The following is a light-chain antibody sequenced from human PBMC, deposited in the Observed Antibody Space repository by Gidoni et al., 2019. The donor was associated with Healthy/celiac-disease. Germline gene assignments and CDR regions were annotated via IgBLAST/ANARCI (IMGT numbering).Light chain of an antibody. V-gene: IGKV1-5*01. J-gene: IGKJ1*01. CDR3: QHYNSSSGT. Sequence: IQMTKSPSTLSASVDDRVTITARARQSLSSWLAWYQQKQGKSLKLLIYDASSLESVVPSRFFGCGSVPEFTRSISTLHPDDFATYYCQHYNSSSGTFGQGTKVEI. CDR1: QSLSSW. CDR2: DAS.